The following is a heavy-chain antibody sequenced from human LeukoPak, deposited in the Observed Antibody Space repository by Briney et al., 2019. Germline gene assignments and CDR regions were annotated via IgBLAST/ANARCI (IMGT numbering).Heavy chain of an antibody. V-gene: IGHV3-74*01. D-gene: IGHD3-3*01. CDR2: INSDGSSS. CDR1: GFAFGNYW. CDR3: LRGSGYYGDFDY. J-gene: IGHJ4*02. Sequence: SGGSLRLSCAASGFAFGNYWMHWVRQAPGKGLVWVSRINSDGSSSDYADSVKGRFTISRDNAKNTLYLQMNSLRAEDTAVYYCLRGSGYYGDFDYWGQGILVTVSS.